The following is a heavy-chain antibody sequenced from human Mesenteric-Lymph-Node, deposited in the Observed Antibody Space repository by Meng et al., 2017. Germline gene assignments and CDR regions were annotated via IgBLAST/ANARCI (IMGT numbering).Heavy chain of an antibody. D-gene: IGHD6-13*01. CDR1: GFTFSRHE. J-gene: IGHJ6*02. Sequence: GESLKISCAASGFTFSRHEINWVRQAPGKGLEGVSYISSSGSNRYYADSVKGRFTISRDNAKYSLALQMNSLRAEDTAVYYCAGTDYSSSWSDETYYYYGMDVWGQGTLVTVSS. CDR2: ISSSGSNR. V-gene: IGHV3-48*03. CDR3: AGTDYSSSWSDETYYYYGMDV.